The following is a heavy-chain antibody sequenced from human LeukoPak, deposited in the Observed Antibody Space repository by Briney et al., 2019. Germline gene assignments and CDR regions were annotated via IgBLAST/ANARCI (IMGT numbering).Heavy chain of an antibody. Sequence: GRSLRLSCAASGFIFSSYGIHWVRQAPGKGLEWVAAIWYDGSNKYYADSVKGRFTISRDNSKNTLYLQMNSLRAEDTAVYYCARSLNGDPPDFDYWGQGTLVTASS. J-gene: IGHJ4*02. CDR2: IWYDGSNK. CDR1: GFIFSSYG. CDR3: ARSLNGDPPDFDY. V-gene: IGHV3-33*01. D-gene: IGHD4-17*01.